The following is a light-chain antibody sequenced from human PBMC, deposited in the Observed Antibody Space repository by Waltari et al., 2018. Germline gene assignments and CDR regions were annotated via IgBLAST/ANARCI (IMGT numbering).Light chain of an antibody. J-gene: IGKJ5*01. CDR2: DAS. CDR1: QHVSKY. Sequence: DIQLTQSSSSLSASVGDRVTITCQASQHVSKYLNWYQQKTGKAPNLLIYDASNLQRGVPSRFRGSGSGTHFTFTISSLQPEDIATYYCQQYYNVPRTFGQGTRLEIK. CDR3: QQYYNVPRT. V-gene: IGKV1-33*01.